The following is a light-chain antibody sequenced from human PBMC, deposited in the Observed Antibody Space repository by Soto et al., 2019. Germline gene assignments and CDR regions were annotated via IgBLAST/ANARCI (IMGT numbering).Light chain of an antibody. CDR2: KAS. J-gene: IGKJ1*01. V-gene: IGKV1-5*03. CDR1: QNINTW. CDR3: QQYNNYFWA. Sequence: DIQMTQSPSTVSASVGGRVTITCRASQNINTWLAWYQQKPGKAPKLLILKASSLESGVPSRFSGSGSGTEFTLTISSLQPDDLATYYCQQYNNYFWALGQGTKVDIK.